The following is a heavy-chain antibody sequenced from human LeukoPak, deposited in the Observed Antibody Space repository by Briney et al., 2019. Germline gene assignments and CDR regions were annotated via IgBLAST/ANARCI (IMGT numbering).Heavy chain of an antibody. V-gene: IGHV1-46*01. CDR3: ARGGAYCGGDCSDHDAFDI. D-gene: IGHD2-21*02. CDR1: GYTFTSYY. Sequence: ASVKVSCKASGYTFTSYYMHWVRQAPGQGLEWMGIINPSGGSTSYAQKFQGRVTMTRDTSTSTVYMELSSLRSEDTAVYYCARGGAYCGGDCSDHDAFDIWGQGTMVTVSS. CDR2: INPSGGST. J-gene: IGHJ3*02.